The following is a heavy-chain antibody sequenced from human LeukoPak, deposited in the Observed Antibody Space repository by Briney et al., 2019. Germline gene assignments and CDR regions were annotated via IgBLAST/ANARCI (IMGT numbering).Heavy chain of an antibody. D-gene: IGHD3-22*01. CDR1: GGTFTSYA. J-gene: IGHJ4*02. Sequence: SVKVSCKASGGTFTSYAISWVREAPGQGVEWMGGIITILGTANYAQKFQGRGTITTDESTSTGYMELSSLRSEDTAVYYCARAYYDSSGYYSYYFDYWGQGTLVTVSS. V-gene: IGHV1-69*05. CDR3: ARAYYDSSGYYSYYFDY. CDR2: IITILGTA.